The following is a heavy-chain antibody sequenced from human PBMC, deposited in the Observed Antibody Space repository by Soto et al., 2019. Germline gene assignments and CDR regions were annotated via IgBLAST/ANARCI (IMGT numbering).Heavy chain of an antibody. CDR1: GYNFTTYA. V-gene: IGHV1-3*04. J-gene: IGHJ3*02. CDR2: INTSKGNT. D-gene: IGHD3-10*01. CDR3: ARDPWGGAVDAFDI. Sequence: QVQFVQSGAEVKKPGASVKVSCKASGYNFTTYAIHWVRQAPGQRLEWMGWINTSKGNTKYSQKFQGRVTITRDTSASTAYMDLSSLRSGDTAVYYCARDPWGGAVDAFDIWGQGTMVTVSS.